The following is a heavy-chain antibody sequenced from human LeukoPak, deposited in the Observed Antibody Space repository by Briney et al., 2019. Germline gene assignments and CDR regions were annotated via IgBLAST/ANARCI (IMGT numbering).Heavy chain of an antibody. V-gene: IGHV4-39*07. D-gene: IGHD2-15*01. CDR1: GGSFRSSTSY. Sequence: SETLSLTCTVSGGSFRSSTSYWGWLRQPPGKGLEWIGSISHGGSTYYNPSNYNPSLKSRVTISIDTSKKQFSLKLSSVTAADTAVYYCARDTRVKGSDYWGQGTLVTVSS. CDR3: ARDTRVKGSDY. J-gene: IGHJ4*02. CDR2: ISHGGST.